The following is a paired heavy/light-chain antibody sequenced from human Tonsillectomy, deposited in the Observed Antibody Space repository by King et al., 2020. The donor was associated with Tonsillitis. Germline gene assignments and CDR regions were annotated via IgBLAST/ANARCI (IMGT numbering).Heavy chain of an antibody. CDR2: ISASGGAT. CDR3: AKHRAAVTYPSDY. V-gene: IGHV3-23*01. J-gene: IGHJ4*02. CDR1: GFTFNTFA. Sequence: EVQLWESGGGLVQPGGSLRLSCAASGFTFNTFAMNWVRQSPGKGLEWVSGISASGGATYSADSVKGRFTISRDNSKNTLFLQMNSLRAEDTAVYYCAKHRAAVTYPSDYWGQGILVTVSS. D-gene: IGHD6-13*01.
Light chain of an antibody. CDR1: NIGSKS. Sequence: SYVLTQPPSVSVAPGKTATITCGGNNIGSKSVHWYQQKPGQAPLLVIFDDSDRPSGIPERFSGSNAGNTATLTISRVEAGDEADFYCQVWDTTSDHCVFGGGTKLTVL. CDR2: DDS. CDR3: QVWDTTSDHCV. J-gene: IGLJ2*01. V-gene: IGLV3-21*01.